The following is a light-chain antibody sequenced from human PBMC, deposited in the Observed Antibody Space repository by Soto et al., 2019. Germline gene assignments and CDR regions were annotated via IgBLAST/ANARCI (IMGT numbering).Light chain of an antibody. J-gene: IGLJ1*01. CDR2: DVS. Sequence: SVLPQPASVSGSPGQSITISCTGTSSDVGGYNYVSWYQQHPGKAPKLMIYDVSNRPSGVSNRFSGSKPGNTASLTISGLQAEDEADYYCSSYTSSSTRVFGTGTKVTVL. CDR3: SSYTSSSTRV. V-gene: IGLV2-14*01. CDR1: SSDVGGYNY.